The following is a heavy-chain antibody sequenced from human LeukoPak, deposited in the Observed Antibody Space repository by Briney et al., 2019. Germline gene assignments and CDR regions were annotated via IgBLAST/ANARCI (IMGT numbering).Heavy chain of an antibody. CDR3: ARDYGSGSYYD. CDR2: ISSSSSTI. J-gene: IGHJ4*02. V-gene: IGHV3-48*01. D-gene: IGHD3-10*01. CDR1: GFTFDDYA. Sequence: PGGSLRLSCAASGFTFDDYAMHWVRQAPGKGLEWVSYISSSSSTIYYADSVKGRFTISRDNAKNSLYLQMNSLRAEDTAVYYCARDYGSGSYYDWGQGTLVTVSS.